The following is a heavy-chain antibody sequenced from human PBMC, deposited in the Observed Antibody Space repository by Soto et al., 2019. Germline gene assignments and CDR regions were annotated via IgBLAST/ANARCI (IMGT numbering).Heavy chain of an antibody. Sequence: PSETLSLTCTVSGGSISSGGYYWSWIRQHSGKGLEWIGYIYYSGSTYYNPSLKSRVTISVDTSKNQFSLKLSSVTAADTAVYYCARGLSTHIAVAGMGYFDSWGQGTLVTVSS. CDR1: GGSISSGGYY. CDR3: ARGLSTHIAVAGMGYFDS. CDR2: IYYSGST. J-gene: IGHJ4*02. V-gene: IGHV4-31*03. D-gene: IGHD6-19*01.